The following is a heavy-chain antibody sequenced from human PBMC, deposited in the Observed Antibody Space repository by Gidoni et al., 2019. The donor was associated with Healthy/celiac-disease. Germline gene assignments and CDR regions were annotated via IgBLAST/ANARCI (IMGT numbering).Heavy chain of an antibody. CDR2: IYTSGST. CDR3: ARVVKPTYGMDV. D-gene: IGHD3-22*01. J-gene: IGHJ6*02. Sequence: QVQLQESCPGLVTPSETLSITCTVSRVSISSYYWSWIRQPAGKGLEWICRIYTSGSTNYNTSRKSRVTMSVDTSKNQFSRKLSSVTAADTAVYYCARVVKPTYGMDVWGQGTTVTVSS. V-gene: IGHV4-4*07. CDR1: RVSISSYY.